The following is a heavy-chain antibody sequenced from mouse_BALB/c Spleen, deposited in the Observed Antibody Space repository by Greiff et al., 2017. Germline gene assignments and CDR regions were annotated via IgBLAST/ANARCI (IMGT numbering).Heavy chain of an antibody. D-gene: IGHD4-1*01. CDR1: GYTFTSYY. CDR3: TRGAGTDYFDY. CDR2: INPSNGGT. Sequence: QVQLQQSGAELVKPGASVKLSCKASGYTFTSYYMYWVKQRPGQGLEWIGEINPSNGGTNFNEKFKSKATLTVDKSSSTAYMQLSSLTSEDSAVYYCTRGAGTDYFDYWGQGTTLTVSS. V-gene: IGHV1S81*02. J-gene: IGHJ2*01.